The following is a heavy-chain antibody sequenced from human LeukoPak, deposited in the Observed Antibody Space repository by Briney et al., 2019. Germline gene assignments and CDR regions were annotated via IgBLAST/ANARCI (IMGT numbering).Heavy chain of an antibody. D-gene: IGHD2-15*01. J-gene: IGHJ3*02. Sequence: GEPLKISCKGSGYSFTSYWIGWVRQMPGKGLEWMGIIYPGDSDTRYSPSFQGQVTISADKPISTAYLQWSSLKASDTAMYYCARHYCSGGSCYYAFDIWGQGTMVTVSS. CDR2: IYPGDSDT. CDR1: GYSFTSYW. CDR3: ARHYCSGGSCYYAFDI. V-gene: IGHV5-51*01.